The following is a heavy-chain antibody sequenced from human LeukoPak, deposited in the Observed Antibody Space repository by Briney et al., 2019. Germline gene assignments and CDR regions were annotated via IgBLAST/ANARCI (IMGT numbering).Heavy chain of an antibody. CDR1: GFTFSTYW. V-gene: IGHV3-7*01. D-gene: IGHD2-2*01. J-gene: IGHJ4*02. CDR3: GREGWSSPLNS. CDR2: IKQDGSEK. Sequence: GGSLRLSCAASGFTFSTYWMSWVRQAPGKGLEWVANIKQDGSEKYYVDSVKGRFTISRDNAKNPLYLQLNSLRAEDTAVYYCGREGWSSPLNSRGKGTLVTVSS.